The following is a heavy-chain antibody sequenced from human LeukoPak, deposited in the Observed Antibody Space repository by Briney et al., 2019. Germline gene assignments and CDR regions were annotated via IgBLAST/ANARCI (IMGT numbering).Heavy chain of an antibody. Sequence: GGSLRLSCAASGFTFNNYWMHWVRQVPGKGLVWVSRINSDGSSTSYADSVKGRFTISRDNAKNTMYLQMNSLRAEDTAVYYCARGTIFGVVTPDYYYMDVWGKGTTVTVSS. J-gene: IGHJ6*03. D-gene: IGHD3-3*01. CDR1: GFTFNNYW. CDR3: ARGTIFGVVTPDYYYMDV. V-gene: IGHV3-74*01. CDR2: INSDGSST.